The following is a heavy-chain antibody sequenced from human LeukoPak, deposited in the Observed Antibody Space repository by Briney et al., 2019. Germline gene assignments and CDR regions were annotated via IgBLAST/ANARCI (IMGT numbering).Heavy chain of an antibody. Sequence: PSETLSLTCTVSGGSISSGDYYWSWIRQPPGKGLEWIGYIYYSGSTYYNPSLKSRVTISVDTSKNQFSLKLSSVTAADTAVYYCAGDRDIAAAGTLFDYWGQGTLVTVSS. J-gene: IGHJ4*02. V-gene: IGHV4-30-4*01. D-gene: IGHD6-13*01. CDR2: IYYSGST. CDR3: AGDRDIAAAGTLFDY. CDR1: GGSISSGDYY.